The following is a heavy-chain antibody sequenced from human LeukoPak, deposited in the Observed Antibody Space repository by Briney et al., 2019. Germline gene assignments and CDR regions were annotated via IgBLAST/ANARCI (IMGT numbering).Heavy chain of an antibody. CDR3: AREGVPGGFDI. CDR2: ISSSSRTI. J-gene: IGHJ3*02. Sequence: GGSLRLSCAVSGFNFSSYNMNWVRQAPGKGLEWVSHISSSSRTIYCADSVKGRFTISRDNAKNSLYLQMNNLRDEDTAVYYCAREGVPGGFDIWGRGTMVTVSS. D-gene: IGHD2-8*02. V-gene: IGHV3-48*02. CDR1: GFNFSSYN.